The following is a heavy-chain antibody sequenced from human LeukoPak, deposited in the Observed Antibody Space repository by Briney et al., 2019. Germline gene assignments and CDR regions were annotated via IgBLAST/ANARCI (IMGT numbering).Heavy chain of an antibody. Sequence: GGSLRLSCAASGFTFDDYGMSWVRQAPGKGLEWVSGINWNGGSTGYADSVKGRFTISRDNAKNSLYLQMNSLRAEDTAVYYCARGGSYYPFDYWGQGTLVTVSS. CDR2: INWNGGST. CDR3: ARGGSYYPFDY. J-gene: IGHJ4*02. D-gene: IGHD1-26*01. CDR1: GFTFDDYG. V-gene: IGHV3-20*04.